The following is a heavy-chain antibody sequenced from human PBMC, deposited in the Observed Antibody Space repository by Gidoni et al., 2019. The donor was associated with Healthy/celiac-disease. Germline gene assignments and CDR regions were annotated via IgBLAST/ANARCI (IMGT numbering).Heavy chain of an antibody. V-gene: IGHV3-21*01. D-gene: IGHD2-15*01. CDR2: ISSSSSYI. CDR1: GIPFSSYS. CDR3: ARDVRDGSGGGY. Sequence: EVQLVESGGGLVKPGGSLRLYCAASGIPFSSYSMNWVRKAPGKGLEWVSSISSSSSYIYYADSVKGLFTISRDNAKNSLYLQMNSLRAEDTAVYYCARDVRDGSGGGYWGQGTLVTVSS. J-gene: IGHJ4*02.